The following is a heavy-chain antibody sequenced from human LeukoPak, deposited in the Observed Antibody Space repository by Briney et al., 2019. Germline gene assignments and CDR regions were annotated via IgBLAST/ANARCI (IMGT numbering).Heavy chain of an antibody. CDR2: IYYSGST. J-gene: IGHJ3*02. V-gene: IGHV4-59*01. Sequence: SETLSLTCTVSGGSISSYYWSWIRQPPGKGLEWIGYIYYSGSTNYNPSLKSRVTISVDTSKNQFSLKLSSVTAADTAVYYCARAVAGYRDAFDIWGQGTMVTVSS. CDR3: ARAVAGYRDAFDI. D-gene: IGHD6-19*01. CDR1: GGSISSYY.